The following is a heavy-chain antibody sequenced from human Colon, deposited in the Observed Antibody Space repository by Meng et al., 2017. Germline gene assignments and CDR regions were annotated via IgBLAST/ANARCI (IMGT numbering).Heavy chain of an antibody. J-gene: IGHJ6*02. Sequence: GGSLRLSCAASGFSINSYWMNWVRQAPGKGLEWVANIKQDGSEKYYVDSVKGRFTISRDNAKNSLYLQMNSLRAEDTAVYYCARVLSYSYGYGSYGMDVWGQGTTVTVSS. CDR1: GFSINSYW. CDR2: IKQDGSEK. V-gene: IGHV3-7*01. D-gene: IGHD5-18*01. CDR3: ARVLSYSYGYGSYGMDV.